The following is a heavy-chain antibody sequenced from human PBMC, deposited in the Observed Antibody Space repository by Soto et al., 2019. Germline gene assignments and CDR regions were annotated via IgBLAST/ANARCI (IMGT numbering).Heavy chain of an antibody. D-gene: IGHD3-22*01. Sequence: QVQLVQSGAEVKKPGASVKVSCKASGYTFTSYAMHWVRQAPGQRLEWMGWINAGNGNTKYSQKFQDRVTITRDTSASTAYMELSSLRSEDTAVYYCARRSGYYYVDYWGQGTLVTVSS. CDR2: INAGNGNT. J-gene: IGHJ4*02. CDR1: GYTFTSYA. V-gene: IGHV1-3*01. CDR3: ARRSGYYYVDY.